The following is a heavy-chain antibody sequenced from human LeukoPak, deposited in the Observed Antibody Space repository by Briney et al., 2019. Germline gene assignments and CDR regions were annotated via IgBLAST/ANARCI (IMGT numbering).Heavy chain of an antibody. CDR2: INPNSGGT. V-gene: IGHV1-2*02. CDR1: GYTFTGYY. CDR3: ARLYSSSWYVVDY. D-gene: IGHD6-13*01. J-gene: IGHJ4*02. Sequence: ASVKVSCKASGYTFTGYYMHWVRQAPGQGLEWMGWINPNSGGTNYAQKFQGRVTMTWDTSISTAYMELSRLRSDDTAVYYCARLYSSSWYVVDYWGQGTLVTVSS.